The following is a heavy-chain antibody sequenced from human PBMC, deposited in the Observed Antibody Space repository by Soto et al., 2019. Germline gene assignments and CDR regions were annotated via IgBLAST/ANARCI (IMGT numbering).Heavy chain of an antibody. CDR3: ARWRSGTVAMDV. D-gene: IGHD3-10*01. V-gene: IGHV4-61*03. Sequence: QVQLQESGPGLVKPSETLSLTCSVSGGSVSSGDYYWTWIRLPPGKGLQWIGYVQESGSPCYNPTLRRRVTVSLATSKNHFSRELTSATAADTALYYCARWRSGTVAMDVWGQGTTVAVSS. CDR1: GGSVSSGDYY. J-gene: IGHJ6*02. CDR2: VQESGSP.